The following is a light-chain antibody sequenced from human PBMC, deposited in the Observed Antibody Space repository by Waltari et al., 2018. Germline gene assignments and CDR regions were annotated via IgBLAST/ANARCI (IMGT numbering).Light chain of an antibody. Sequence: QSVLTQPPSTSAIPGQRVTISCSGSSSNIGSNHVYWYQQVPGTAPKLLIYRNDGRPSGVPDRFAGSKSVTSASLAISGLRSEDEADYYCATWDDSLNGVVFGGGTKLTVL. V-gene: IGLV1-47*01. CDR3: ATWDDSLNGVV. J-gene: IGLJ2*01. CDR2: RND. CDR1: SSNIGSNH.